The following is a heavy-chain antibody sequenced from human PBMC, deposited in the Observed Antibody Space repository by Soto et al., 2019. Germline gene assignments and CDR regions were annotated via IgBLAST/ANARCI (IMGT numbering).Heavy chain of an antibody. Sequence: PGGSLRLSCAASGFTFSSYWMSWVRQAPGKGLEWVANIKQDGSEKYYVDSVKGRFTISRDNAKNSLYLQMNSLRAEDTAVYYCAREGYSGYDYGGRDYYGMDVWGQGTTVTVSS. CDR2: IKQDGSEK. CDR1: GFTFSSYW. J-gene: IGHJ6*02. D-gene: IGHD5-12*01. V-gene: IGHV3-7*01. CDR3: AREGYSGYDYGGRDYYGMDV.